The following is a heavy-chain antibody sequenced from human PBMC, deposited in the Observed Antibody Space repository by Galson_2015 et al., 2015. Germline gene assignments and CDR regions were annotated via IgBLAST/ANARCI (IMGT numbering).Heavy chain of an antibody. CDR2: IKSKTDGGTT. Sequence: SLRLSCAASGFTFSNAWMSWVRQAPGKGLEWVGRIKSKTDGGTTDYAAPVKGRFTISRDDSKNTLYLQMNSLKTEDTAVYYCTTDRLPSWNYYYYMDVWGKGTTVTVSS. D-gene: IGHD3-3*01. J-gene: IGHJ6*03. CDR1: GFTFSNAW. V-gene: IGHV3-15*01. CDR3: TTDRLPSWNYYYYMDV.